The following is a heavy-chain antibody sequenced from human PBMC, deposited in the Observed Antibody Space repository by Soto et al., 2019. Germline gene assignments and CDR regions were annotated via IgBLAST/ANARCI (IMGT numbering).Heavy chain of an antibody. J-gene: IGHJ4*02. V-gene: IGHV1-69*06. Sequence: QVQLVQSGAEVKKPGSSVKVSCKASGGTFSSYAISWVRQAPGQGPEWMGGIIPIFGTANYAPKFQGRVTITADKSTNKAYMELSRLRHEDTAVYYCAAGITIFGVVTIPPHFDYWGQGTLVTVSS. CDR2: IIPIFGTA. CDR1: GGTFSSYA. D-gene: IGHD3-3*01. CDR3: AAGITIFGVVTIPPHFDY.